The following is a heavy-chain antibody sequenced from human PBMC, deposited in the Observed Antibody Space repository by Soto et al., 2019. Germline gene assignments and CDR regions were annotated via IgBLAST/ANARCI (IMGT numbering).Heavy chain of an antibody. Sequence: SETLSLTCTVSGDSISSYYWSWIRQPTGKGLEWIAYMSYSGSTKYNPSLKSRVTISVDTSKNQCSLKLSSVTAADTAVYYCARDTGSGSYYYSGMDVWGQGTTVTVSS. J-gene: IGHJ6*02. V-gene: IGHV4-59*01. D-gene: IGHD1-26*01. CDR1: GDSISSYY. CDR3: ARDTGSGSYYYSGMDV. CDR2: MSYSGST.